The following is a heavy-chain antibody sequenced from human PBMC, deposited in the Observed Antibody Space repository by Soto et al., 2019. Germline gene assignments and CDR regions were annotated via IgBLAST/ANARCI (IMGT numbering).Heavy chain of an antibody. CDR1: GFTFSSYG. J-gene: IGHJ3*02. Sequence: GGSLRLSCAASGFTFSSYGMHWVRQAPGKGLEWVAVIWYDGSNKYYADSVKGRFTISRDNSKNTLYLQMNSLRAEDTAVYYCARSHDITMVRGVILSADAFDIWGQGTMVTVSS. D-gene: IGHD3-10*01. CDR2: IWYDGSNK. V-gene: IGHV3-33*01. CDR3: ARSHDITMVRGVILSADAFDI.